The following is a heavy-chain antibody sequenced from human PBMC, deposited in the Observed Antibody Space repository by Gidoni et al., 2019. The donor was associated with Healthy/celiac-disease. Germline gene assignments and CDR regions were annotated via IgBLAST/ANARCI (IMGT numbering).Heavy chain of an antibody. V-gene: IGHV1-69*12. CDR3: ARDNTAVATNGYFDL. CDR2: ISPIFGTA. CDR1: VVTFSSYA. J-gene: IGHJ2*01. D-gene: IGHD5-12*01. Sequence: QVQPVPSGAEVTKPGSSVSSSCNAPVVTFSSYAISWVRQAPGQGRERMGGISPIFGTANYAQKFQGRVTITADESTSTAYMELSSLRSEDTAVYYCARDNTAVATNGYFDLWGRGTLVTVSS.